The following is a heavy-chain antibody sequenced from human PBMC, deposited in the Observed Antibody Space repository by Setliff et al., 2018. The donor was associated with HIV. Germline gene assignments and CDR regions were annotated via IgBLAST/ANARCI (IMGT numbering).Heavy chain of an antibody. J-gene: IGHJ6*02. CDR3: ARARYIVIRGDAGMDV. CDR2: IYYSGST. CDR1: GGSISSNSYY. D-gene: IGHD3-10*01. Sequence: SETLSLTCTVSGGSISSNSYYWGWFRQPPGKGLEWIGSIYYSGSTYYTPSLKSRVTISVDTSQNQFSLKLTSVTASDTAVYYCARARYIVIRGDAGMDVWGPGTTVTVSS. V-gene: IGHV4-39*01.